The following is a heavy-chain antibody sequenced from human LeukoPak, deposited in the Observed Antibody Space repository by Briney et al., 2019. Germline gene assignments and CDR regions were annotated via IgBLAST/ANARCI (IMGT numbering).Heavy chain of an antibody. CDR3: VRGRGSYRSNYFDY. D-gene: IGHD1-26*01. V-gene: IGHV4-34*01. J-gene: IGHJ4*02. CDR1: GGSFSGYY. Sequence: PSETLSLTCAVYGGSFSGYYWSWIRQPPGKGLEWIGEINHSGSTNHNPSLKSRVTISVDTSKNQFSLKLSSVTAADTAVYYCVRGRGSYRSNYFDYWGQGTLVTVSS. CDR2: INHSGST.